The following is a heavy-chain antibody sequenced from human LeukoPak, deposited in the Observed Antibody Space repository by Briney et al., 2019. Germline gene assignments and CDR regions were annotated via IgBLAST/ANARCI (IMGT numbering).Heavy chain of an antibody. V-gene: IGHV3-21*01. J-gene: IGHJ4*02. D-gene: IGHD3-22*01. CDR3: ARAYYDSSGYYQD. Sequence: GGSLRLSCAASGFTFSSYSMNWVRQAPGKGPEWVSSISSSSSYISYADSLKGRFTISRDNAKNSLYLQMNSLRAEDTAVYYCARAYYDSSGYYQDWGQGTLVTVSS. CDR2: ISSSSSYI. CDR1: GFTFSSYS.